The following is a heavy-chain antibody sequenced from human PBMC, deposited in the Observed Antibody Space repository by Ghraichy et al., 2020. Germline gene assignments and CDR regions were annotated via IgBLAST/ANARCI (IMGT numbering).Heavy chain of an antibody. CDR3: ARHHDYSNYFDY. Sequence: SETLSLTCTVSGVSISNYYWSWFRQPPGKGLEWIGYIYYTGGTNCNPSLKSRVTISVDTSKNQFSLKLSSVTAADTAVYYCARHHDYSNYFDYWGQGTLVTVSS. CDR2: IYYTGGT. V-gene: IGHV4-59*01. D-gene: IGHD4-11*01. J-gene: IGHJ4*02. CDR1: GVSISNYY.